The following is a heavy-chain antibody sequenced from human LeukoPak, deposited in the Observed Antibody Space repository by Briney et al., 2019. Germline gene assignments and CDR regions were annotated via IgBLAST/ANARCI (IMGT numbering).Heavy chain of an antibody. Sequence: SETLSLTCTVSGGSISSYYWSWIRQPAGKGLEWIGRIYTSRSTNYNPSLKSRVTMSVDTSKNQFSLKLSSVTAADTAVYYCARGVYSSSPLGGYYFDYWGQGTLVTVSS. CDR1: GGSISSYY. D-gene: IGHD6-6*01. V-gene: IGHV4-4*07. CDR2: IYTSRST. J-gene: IGHJ4*02. CDR3: ARGVYSSSPLGGYYFDY.